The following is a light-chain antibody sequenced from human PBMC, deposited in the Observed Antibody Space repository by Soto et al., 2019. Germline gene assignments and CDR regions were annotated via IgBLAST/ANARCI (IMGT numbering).Light chain of an antibody. V-gene: IGKV1-5*03. CDR2: KAS. J-gene: IGKJ3*01. CDR1: QSISSW. CDR3: QQYNSS. Sequence: DIQRTQSPSTLSAAVGDRVTITCRASQSISSWLAWYQQKPGKAPKLLIYKASNLESGVPSRFSGSGSGTEFTLTISSLQPDDFATYYCQQYNSSFGPGTKVYIK.